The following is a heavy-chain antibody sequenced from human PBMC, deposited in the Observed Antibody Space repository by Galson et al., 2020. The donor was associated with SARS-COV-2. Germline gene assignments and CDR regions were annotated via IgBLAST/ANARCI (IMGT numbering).Heavy chain of an antibody. Sequence: HGESLKISCQGSRNTFLNYWIGWVRQLPGKGLEWMGIIYPEDSDTRYSPSFEGQVTISVDKSTSTAFLQWSSLQASDSAMYYCARQDTGGHHPDFWGQGTLVTVSS. D-gene: IGHD2-8*02. CDR2: IYPEDSDT. CDR3: ARQDTGGHHPDF. V-gene: IGHV5-51*01. CDR1: RNTFLNYW. J-gene: IGHJ4*02.